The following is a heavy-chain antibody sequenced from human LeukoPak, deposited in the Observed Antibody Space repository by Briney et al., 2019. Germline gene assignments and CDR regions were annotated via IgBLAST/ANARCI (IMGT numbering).Heavy chain of an antibody. V-gene: IGHV3-21*01. Sequence: PGGSLRLSCAASGFTFSSYSMNWVRQAPGKGLEWVSSISSSSSYIYYADSVKGRFTISRDNAKNSLYLQMNSLRAEDTAVYYCARDYHSRAVVTAIKYAFDIWGQGTMVTVSS. D-gene: IGHD2-21*02. J-gene: IGHJ3*02. CDR1: GFTFSSYS. CDR3: ARDYHSRAVVTAIKYAFDI. CDR2: ISSSSSYI.